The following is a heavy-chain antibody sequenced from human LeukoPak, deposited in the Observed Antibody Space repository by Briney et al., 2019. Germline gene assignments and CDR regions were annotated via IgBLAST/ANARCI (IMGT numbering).Heavy chain of an antibody. CDR1: GGTFSSYA. V-gene: IGHV1-69*05. CDR2: IIPIFGTA. CDR3: ARGEYYYDSTGDYYYYMDV. J-gene: IGHJ6*03. Sequence: SVKVSCKASGGTFSSYAISWVRQAPGQGLEWMGGIIPIFGTANYAQKFQGRVTITTDESTSTAYMELSSLRSEDTAVYYCARGEYYYDSTGDYYYYMDVWGKGTTVTVS. D-gene: IGHD3-22*01.